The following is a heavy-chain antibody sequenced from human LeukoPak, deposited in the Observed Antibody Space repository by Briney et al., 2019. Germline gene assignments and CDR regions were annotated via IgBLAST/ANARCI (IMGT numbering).Heavy chain of an antibody. Sequence: PSETLSLTCTVSGGSISSYYWNWIRQPPGPGLEWLAYIYYSGSTNYNPSLKSRVTISVDTSKNQFSLKLSSVTAADTAVYYCGGGYYDSSGYFLLDYWGQGTLVTVSS. CDR2: IYYSGST. J-gene: IGHJ4*02. V-gene: IGHV4-59*01. CDR3: GGGYYDSSGYFLLDY. CDR1: GGSISSYY. D-gene: IGHD3-22*01.